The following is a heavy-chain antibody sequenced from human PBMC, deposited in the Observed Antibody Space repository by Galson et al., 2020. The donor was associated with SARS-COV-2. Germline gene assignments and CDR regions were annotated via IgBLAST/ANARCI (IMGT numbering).Heavy chain of an antibody. J-gene: IGHJ3*02. CDR3: ARRYCSGGTCYLPDAFEI. Sequence: SETLSLTCTVSGGSISSSYWSWIRQPPGKGLEWIAYISYSGSTNYNPSLKSRVTISVDTSTNQFSLKLTSVTAADTAVYYCARRYCSGGTCYLPDAFEIWGQGTMVTVSA. CDR1: GGSISSSY. CDR2: ISYSGST. D-gene: IGHD2-15*01. V-gene: IGHV4-59*08.